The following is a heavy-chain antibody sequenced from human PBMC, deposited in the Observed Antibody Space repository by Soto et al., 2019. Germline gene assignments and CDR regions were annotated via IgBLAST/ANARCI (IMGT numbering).Heavy chain of an antibody. CDR1: GASIRSYH. J-gene: IGHJ5*02. V-gene: IGHV4-4*07. Sequence: SETLSLTCAVSGASIRSYHWSWIRQPAGKGLEWIGRMQHTGNTNYDPSLKSRVTMSVDTSKNQISLKMTSVTAADTAVYFCAKDVSSRRWFDPWGQGILVTVSS. CDR2: MQHTGNT. CDR3: AKDVSSRRWFDP. D-gene: IGHD3-16*01.